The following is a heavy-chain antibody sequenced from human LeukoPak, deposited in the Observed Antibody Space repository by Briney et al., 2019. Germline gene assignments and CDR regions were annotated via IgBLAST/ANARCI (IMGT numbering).Heavy chain of an antibody. V-gene: IGHV1-8*02. CDR2: MNPNSGDT. Sequence: GASVKVPCKASGYTFTSYGISWVRQAPGQGLEWMGWMNPNSGDTGYAQKFQGRVTMTRNTSISTAFLELSSLRSEDTAVYYCARGNFWSGYFSEPDYWGQGTLVTVSS. CDR1: GYTFTSYG. D-gene: IGHD3-3*01. J-gene: IGHJ4*02. CDR3: ARGNFWSGYFSEPDY.